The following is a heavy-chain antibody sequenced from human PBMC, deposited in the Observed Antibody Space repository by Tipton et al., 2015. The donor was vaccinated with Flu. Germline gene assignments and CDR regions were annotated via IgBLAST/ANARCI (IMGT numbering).Heavy chain of an antibody. CDR2: INHSGST. CDR1: GGSFSGYY. J-gene: IGHJ6*04. D-gene: IGHD3-9*01. Sequence: TLSLTCAVYGGSFSGYYWSWIRQPPGKGLEWIGEINHSGSTNYNPSLKSRVTISVDTSKNQFPLKLSSVTAADTAVYYCARALRYLDVWGKGTTVTVSS. CDR3: ARALRYLDV. V-gene: IGHV4-34*01.